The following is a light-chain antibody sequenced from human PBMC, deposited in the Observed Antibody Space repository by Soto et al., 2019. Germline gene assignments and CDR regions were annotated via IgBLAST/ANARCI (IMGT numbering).Light chain of an antibody. CDR2: FAS. J-gene: IGKJ5*01. Sequence: DIQMTQFPSSVSASIGDRVTITCRASQGISRALAWFQQQPGKAPKLLIYFASTLQTGVPSRFSGSGSGTDFTLTISSLQPEDFATYHCQQANSFPLTFGQGTRLEIK. CDR1: QGISRA. CDR3: QQANSFPLT. V-gene: IGKV1-12*01.